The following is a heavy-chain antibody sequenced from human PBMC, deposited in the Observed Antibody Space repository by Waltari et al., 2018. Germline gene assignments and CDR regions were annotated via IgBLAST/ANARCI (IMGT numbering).Heavy chain of an antibody. CDR2: IYYSGRT. CDR3: ARWAMIKAFDI. Sequence: QVQLQESGPGLVKPSQTLSLTCTVSGGSISSGCYSWSWIRQHPGKGLEWLGYIYYSGRTYYNPSLRSRVTISVDTSKNQFSLKLSSVTAADTAVYYCARWAMIKAFDIWGQGTMVTVSS. D-gene: IGHD3-22*01. CDR1: GGSISSGCYS. V-gene: IGHV4-31*03. J-gene: IGHJ3*02.